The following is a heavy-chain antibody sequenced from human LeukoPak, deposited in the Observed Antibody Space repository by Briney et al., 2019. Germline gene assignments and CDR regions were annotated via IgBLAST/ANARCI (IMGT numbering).Heavy chain of an antibody. Sequence: GGSLRLSCAASGFTFDDYAMHWVRQAPGKGLEWVSLISGDGGSTYYADSVKGRFTISRDNAKNSLYLQMNSLRAEDTAVYYCARAKLGQANAFDIWGQGTMVTVSS. D-gene: IGHD7-27*01. V-gene: IGHV3-43*02. CDR3: ARAKLGQANAFDI. J-gene: IGHJ3*02. CDR1: GFTFDDYA. CDR2: ISGDGGST.